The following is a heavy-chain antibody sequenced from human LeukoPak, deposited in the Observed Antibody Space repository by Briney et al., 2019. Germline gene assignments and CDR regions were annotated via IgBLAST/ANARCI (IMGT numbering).Heavy chain of an antibody. D-gene: IGHD3-10*01. CDR3: ARLSTHMVRGVRNFDY. Sequence: GESLKISCKGSGYSFATYWIGWVRQMPGKGLEWMGIIYPGDSDTRYSPSFQGQVTISADKSISTAYLQWSSLKASDTAMYYCARLSTHMVRGVRNFDYWGQGTLVTVSS. CDR1: GYSFATYW. V-gene: IGHV5-51*01. CDR2: IYPGDSDT. J-gene: IGHJ4*02.